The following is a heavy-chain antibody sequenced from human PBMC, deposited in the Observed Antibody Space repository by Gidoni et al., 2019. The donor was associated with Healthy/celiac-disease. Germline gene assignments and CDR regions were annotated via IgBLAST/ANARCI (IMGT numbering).Heavy chain of an antibody. CDR1: GFTFSSHA. Sequence: EVQLLESGGGLVQPGGSLRLSCAASGFTFSSHALSWVRQAPGKGLEWVEAISGSGGSTYYADSVKGRFTISRDNSKNTLYLQMNSLRAEDTAVYYCALPPNYYDSSGYYLEYFQHWGQGTLVTVSS. D-gene: IGHD3-22*01. CDR3: ALPPNYYDSSGYYLEYFQH. V-gene: IGHV3-23*01. CDR2: ISGSGGST. J-gene: IGHJ1*01.